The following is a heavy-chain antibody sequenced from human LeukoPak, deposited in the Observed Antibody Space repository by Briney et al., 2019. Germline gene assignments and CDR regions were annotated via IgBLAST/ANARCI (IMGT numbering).Heavy chain of an antibody. CDR1: GFIVSSNY. D-gene: IGHD3-16*01. V-gene: IGHV3-66*01. CDR3: ASGYDYAFDY. J-gene: IGHJ4*02. Sequence: GGSLRLSCAASGFIVSSNYMSWVRQAPGKGLEWVSVIYSGGSTYYADSVKGRFTISRDNSKNTLYLQMNSLRAEDTAVYYCASGYDYAFDYWGQGTLVTVSS. CDR2: IYSGGST.